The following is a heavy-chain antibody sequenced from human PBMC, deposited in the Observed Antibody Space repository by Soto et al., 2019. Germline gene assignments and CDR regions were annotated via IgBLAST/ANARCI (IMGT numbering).Heavy chain of an antibody. CDR2: IYYSGST. V-gene: IGHV4-31*03. Sequence: PSETLSLTCTVSGGSISSGGYYWSWIRQHPGKGLEWIGYIYYSGSTYYNPSLKSRVTISVDTSKNQFSLKLSSVTAADTAVYYCARDPGITIFGVVISGYFDYWGQGTLVTVSS. CDR1: GGSISSGGYY. J-gene: IGHJ4*02. D-gene: IGHD3-3*01. CDR3: ARDPGITIFGVVISGYFDY.